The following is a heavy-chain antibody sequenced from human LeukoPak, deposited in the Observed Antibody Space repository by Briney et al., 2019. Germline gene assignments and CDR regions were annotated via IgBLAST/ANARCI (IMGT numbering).Heavy chain of an antibody. CDR2: ISPMEGDT. J-gene: IGHJ4*02. CDR1: GNTFTDYF. CDR3: ATVVN. V-gene: IGHV1-2*02. Sequence: ASVKVSCKASGNTFTDYFTHWVRQVPGQRLECMGWISPMEGDTKYAQKFQGRVTMSRDTSISTDYMELSSLKSDNTALYYCATVVNWGQGTLVTVSS.